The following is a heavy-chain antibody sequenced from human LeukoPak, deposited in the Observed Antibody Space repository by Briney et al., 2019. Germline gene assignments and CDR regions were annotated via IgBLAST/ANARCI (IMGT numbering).Heavy chain of an antibody. CDR1: GYTFTSYY. CDR3: ARAGGALSYYYDSSLLGY. D-gene: IGHD3-22*01. Sequence: ASVKVSCKASGYTFTSYYMHWVRQALGQGLEWMGIINPSGGSTSYAQKFQGRVTMTRDTSTSTVYMELSSLRSEDTAVYYCARAGGALSYYYDSSLLGYWGQGTLVTVSS. CDR2: INPSGGST. V-gene: IGHV1-46*01. J-gene: IGHJ4*02.